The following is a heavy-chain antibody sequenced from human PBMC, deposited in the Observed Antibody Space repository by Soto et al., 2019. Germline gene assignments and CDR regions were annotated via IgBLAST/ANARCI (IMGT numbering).Heavy chain of an antibody. D-gene: IGHD5-18*01. V-gene: IGHV3-23*01. CDR2: ISGSGGST. CDR3: AKERGYSYGFISYYGMDV. J-gene: IGHJ6*02. CDR1: GFTFSSYA. Sequence: QPGGSLRLSCAASGFTFSSYAMSWVRQAPGKGLEWVSAISGSGGSTYYADSVKGRFTISRDTSKNTLYLQMNSLRAEDTAVYYCAKERGYSYGFISYYGMDVWGQGTTVTVSS.